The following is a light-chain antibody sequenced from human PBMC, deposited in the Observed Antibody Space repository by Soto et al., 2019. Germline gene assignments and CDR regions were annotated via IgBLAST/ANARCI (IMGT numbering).Light chain of an antibody. CDR2: DVS. CDR1: SSDVGGYNY. CDR3: SSYTSSSTFVV. J-gene: IGLJ2*01. V-gene: IGLV2-14*01. Sequence: ALTQPASVSGSPGQSITISCTGTSSDVGGYNYVSWYQQHPGKAPKLMIYDVSNRPSGVSNRFSGSKSGNTASLTISGLQAEDEADYYCSSYTSSSTFVVFGGGTKLT.